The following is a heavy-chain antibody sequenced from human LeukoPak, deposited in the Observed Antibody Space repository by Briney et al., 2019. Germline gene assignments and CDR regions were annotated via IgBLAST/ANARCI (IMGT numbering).Heavy chain of an antibody. D-gene: IGHD1-1*01. CDR1: GYSISSGYY. J-gene: IGHJ4*02. CDR2: IYHSGIT. V-gene: IGHV4-38-2*02. Sequence: SETLSLTCTVSGYSISSGYYWGWIRQPPGKGLEWIGSIYHSGITDYNPSLKSRVTILLDTSKNQFSLKLSSVTAADMAIYYCARGPGHSFKYWGQGTRVTVSS. CDR3: ARGPGHSFKY.